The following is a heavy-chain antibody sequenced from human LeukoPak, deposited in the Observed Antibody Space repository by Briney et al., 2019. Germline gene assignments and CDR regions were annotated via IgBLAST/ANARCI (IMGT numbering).Heavy chain of an antibody. CDR2: IYYSGST. V-gene: IGHV4-39*01. J-gene: IGHJ6*02. Sequence: SETLSLTCTVSGGSISNYYWGWIRQPPGKGLEWIGSIYYSGSTYYNPSLKSRVTISVDTSKNQFSLKLSSVTAADTAVYYCARVRCSSTSCYYYYYYYGMDVWGQGTTVTVSS. CDR3: ARVRCSSTSCYYYYYYYGMDV. D-gene: IGHD2-2*01. CDR1: GGSISNYY.